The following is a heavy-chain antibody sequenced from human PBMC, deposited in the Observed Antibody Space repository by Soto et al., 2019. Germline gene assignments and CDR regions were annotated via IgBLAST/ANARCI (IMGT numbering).Heavy chain of an antibody. J-gene: IGHJ6*02. D-gene: IGHD2-15*01. CDR2: FYTSGSANT. V-gene: IGHV4-4*07. Sequence: QVQLQESGPGLVKPSETLSLTCIVSGASISGYYWSWVRQPAGKGLEWIGRFYTSGSANTNYNPSLKSRVTMSVDTSKNHFSLKMTSVTAADTAVYYCVRESGGGGYCSGGSCYGMDVWGQGTTATVSS. CDR3: VRESGGGGYCSGGSCYGMDV. CDR1: GASISGYY.